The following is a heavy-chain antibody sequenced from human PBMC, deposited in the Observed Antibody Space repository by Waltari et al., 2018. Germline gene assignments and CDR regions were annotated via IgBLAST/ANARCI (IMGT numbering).Heavy chain of an antibody. CDR1: GGSFSGYY. V-gene: IGHV4-34*01. J-gene: IGHJ6*02. CDR3: AGGFSDCGGDCYYGMDV. D-gene: IGHD2-21*01. Sequence: QVQLQQWGAGLLKPSETLSLTCAVYGGSFSGYYWSWIRQPPGKGLGWIGEINHSGSTNYNPSLKSRGTISVDTSKNQFSLKLSSVTAADTAVYYCAGGFSDCGGDCYYGMDVWGQGTTVTVSS. CDR2: INHSGST.